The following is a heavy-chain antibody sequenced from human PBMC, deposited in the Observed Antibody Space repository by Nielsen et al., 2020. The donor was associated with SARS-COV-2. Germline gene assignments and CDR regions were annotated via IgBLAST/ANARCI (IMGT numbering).Heavy chain of an antibody. CDR1: GDSMNSGDYY. CDR3: TRGFCSGLRCYSFTSVFDP. Sequence: SETLSLTCTVSGDSMNSGDYYWSWVRQPPGKGLEWIGYIHYTGRPYYSPSLKSRISMSIDTSKGLFSLKLTSVTAADTAVYYCTRGFCSGLRCYSFTSVFDPWGQGTLVTVSS. V-gene: IGHV4-30-4*01. CDR2: IHYTGRP. J-gene: IGHJ5*02. D-gene: IGHD2-15*01.